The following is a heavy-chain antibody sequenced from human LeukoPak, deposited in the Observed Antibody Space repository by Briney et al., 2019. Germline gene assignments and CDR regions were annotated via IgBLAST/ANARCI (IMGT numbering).Heavy chain of an antibody. CDR3: ERVPYRDNYVDQ. J-gene: IGHJ4*02. V-gene: IGHV4-59*01. CDR1: GGSISTYY. Sequence: SETLSLTCTVSGGSISTYYWSWIRQPPGKGPEWIGYIYLTGSTDYNPSLKSRVIISVDTSKNQISLKLRSVTAADTAVYYCERVPYRDNYVDQWGQGTPVTVSS. CDR2: IYLTGST. D-gene: IGHD5-18*01.